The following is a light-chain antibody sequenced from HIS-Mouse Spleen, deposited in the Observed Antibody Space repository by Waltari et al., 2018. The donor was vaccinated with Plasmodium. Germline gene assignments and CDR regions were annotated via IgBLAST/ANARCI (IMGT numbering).Light chain of an antibody. CDR2: AAS. CDR1: QSISSY. Sequence: DIQMTQSPSSLSASVGDRVTITCLASQSISSYLNWYQQKPGKAPKLLIYAASSLQSGVPSRFRGSGSGTDFTLTIRSLQPEYFGTYYCQQSYSTWTFGQGTKVEIK. J-gene: IGKJ1*01. V-gene: IGKV1-39*01. CDR3: QQSYSTWT.